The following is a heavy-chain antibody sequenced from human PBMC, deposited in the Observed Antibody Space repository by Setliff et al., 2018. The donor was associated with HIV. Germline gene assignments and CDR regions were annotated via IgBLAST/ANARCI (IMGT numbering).Heavy chain of an antibody. Sequence: ASVKVSCKASGYTFTGYFIHWVRQAPGQGLEWMGRINPNTGDTNYAQKFQDRVTMTRDTSINTAYMELSRLRSDDTAVYYCAREYDVLTGYYISAFDIWGQGTMITVSS. V-gene: IGHV1-2*06. CDR3: AREYDVLTGYYISAFDI. D-gene: IGHD3-9*01. CDR1: GYTFTGYF. CDR2: INPNTGDT. J-gene: IGHJ3*02.